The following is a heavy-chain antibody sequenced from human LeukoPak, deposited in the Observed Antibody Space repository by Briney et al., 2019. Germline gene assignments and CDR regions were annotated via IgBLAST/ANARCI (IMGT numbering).Heavy chain of an antibody. CDR2: ISAYNGDT. CDR1: GYIFASYG. CDR3: ARDTALTITPGGPDY. Sequence: GASVKVSCKASGYIFASYGISWVRQAPGQGLEWVGWISAYNGDTKYAQHLQGRVTLTTDTSTGTAYMELRSLTADDTALYYCARDTALTITPGGPDYWGRGTLITVSS. J-gene: IGHJ4*02. D-gene: IGHD2-8*02. V-gene: IGHV1-18*01.